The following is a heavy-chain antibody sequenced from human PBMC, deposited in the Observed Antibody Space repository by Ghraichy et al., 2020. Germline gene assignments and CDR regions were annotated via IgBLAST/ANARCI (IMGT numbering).Heavy chain of an antibody. CDR3: AAGITLPY. Sequence: GESLNISCAASGFTFSDYWMHWVRQAPGKGLVWVSRINSDKSSTSYADSVKGRFTISRDNAKNTLYLQMNSLRAEDTAVYYCAAGITLPYWGQGTLVTVS. D-gene: IGHD3-16*01. CDR2: INSDKSST. CDR1: GFTFSDYW. J-gene: IGHJ4*02. V-gene: IGHV3-74*01.